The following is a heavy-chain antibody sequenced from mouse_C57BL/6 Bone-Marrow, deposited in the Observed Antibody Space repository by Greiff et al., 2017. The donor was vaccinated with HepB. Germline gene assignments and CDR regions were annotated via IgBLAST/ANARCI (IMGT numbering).Heavy chain of an antibody. J-gene: IGHJ4*01. Sequence: VHLVESGPGLVQPSQSLSITCTVSGFSLTSYGVHWVRQSPGKGLEWLGVIWSGGSTDYNAAFISRLSISKDNSKSQVFFKMNSLQADDTAIYYCARPWMVTTDYYAMDYWGQGTSVTVSS. CDR3: ARPWMVTTDYYAMDY. CDR1: GFSLTSYG. D-gene: IGHD2-3*01. CDR2: IWSGGST. V-gene: IGHV2-2*01.